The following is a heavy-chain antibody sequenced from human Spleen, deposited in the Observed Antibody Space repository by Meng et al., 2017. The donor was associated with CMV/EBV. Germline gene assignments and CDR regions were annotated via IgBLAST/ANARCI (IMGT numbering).Heavy chain of an antibody. J-gene: IGHJ5*02. Sequence: GSLRLSCAVYGGSFSGYYWSWIRQPPEKGLEWIGEITHSGATNYNMSLSSRVTMSVDTSNNQFSLKLSSVTAADTAVYYCAASYGSGGYYNWFDPWGQGTQVTVSS. CDR2: ITHSGAT. CDR3: AASYGSGGYYNWFDP. V-gene: IGHV4-34*01. CDR1: GGSFSGYY. D-gene: IGHD3-10*01.